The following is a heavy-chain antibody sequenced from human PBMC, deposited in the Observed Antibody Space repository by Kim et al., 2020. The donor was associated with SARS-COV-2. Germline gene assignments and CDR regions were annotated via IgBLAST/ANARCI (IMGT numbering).Heavy chain of an antibody. D-gene: IGHD2-2*01. J-gene: IGHJ3*02. CDR3: ARNIVVVPAAISAFDI. Sequence: KVQGRVTITADESTSTAYMELSSLRSEDTAVYYCARNIVVVPAAISAFDIWGQGTMVTVSS. V-gene: IGHV1-69*01.